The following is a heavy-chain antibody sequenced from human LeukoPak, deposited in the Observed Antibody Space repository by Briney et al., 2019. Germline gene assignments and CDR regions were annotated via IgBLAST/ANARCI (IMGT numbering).Heavy chain of an antibody. CDR3: AREVLGAMVRGVIITRPDYYYMDV. D-gene: IGHD3-10*01. Sequence: GGSLRLSCAASGFTFSSYAMHWVRQAPGKGLEYVSAISSNGGSTYYANSVKGRFTISRDNSKNTLYLQMSSLRAEDMAVYYCAREVLGAMVRGVIITRPDYYYMDVWGKGTTVTVSS. CDR1: GFTFSSYA. V-gene: IGHV3-64*01. CDR2: ISSNGGST. J-gene: IGHJ6*03.